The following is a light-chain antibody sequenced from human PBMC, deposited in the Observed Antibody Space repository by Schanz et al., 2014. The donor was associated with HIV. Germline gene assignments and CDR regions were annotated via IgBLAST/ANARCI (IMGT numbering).Light chain of an antibody. Sequence: EIVLTQSPGTLSLSPGEVGTLSCRASQSISTHLAWYQQKPGQAPTLLIYGASSRATGIPDRFSGSGSGTDFTLTISSLEPEDYAVYYCQQRSSWPFAFGPGTKVDIK. J-gene: IGKJ3*01. CDR1: QSISTH. V-gene: IGKV3-11*01. CDR3: QQRSSWPFA. CDR2: GAS.